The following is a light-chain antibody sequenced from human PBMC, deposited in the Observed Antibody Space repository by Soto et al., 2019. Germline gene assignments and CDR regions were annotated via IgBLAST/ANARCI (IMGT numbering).Light chain of an antibody. V-gene: IGKV3-15*01. J-gene: IGKJ2*01. CDR2: GAS. Sequence: EIVMTQSPATLSVSPGERATLSCRASQSVSSNLAWYQQKPGQAPRLLIYGASTRATGIPDRFSGSGSGTACTLTISSLQSEDFAVYYCQQYNNWPPKTFGQGTKLEIK. CDR3: QQYNNWPPKT. CDR1: QSVSSN.